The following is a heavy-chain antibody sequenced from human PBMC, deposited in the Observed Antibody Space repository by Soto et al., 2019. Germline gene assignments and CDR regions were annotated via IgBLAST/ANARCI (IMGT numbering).Heavy chain of an antibody. CDR2: IYYSGST. D-gene: IGHD4-17*01. CDR3: ARARYGDTIDFDY. CDR1: GGSISSGGYY. V-gene: IGHV4-31*01. J-gene: IGHJ4*02. Sequence: SDTLSLTCTVSGGSISSGGYYWSWIRQHPGKGLEWIGYIYYSGSTYNNPTPTSQVNVSVDTSKNQFTLKLRSVTAADTAVYYCARARYGDTIDFDYWGQGTLVTVSS.